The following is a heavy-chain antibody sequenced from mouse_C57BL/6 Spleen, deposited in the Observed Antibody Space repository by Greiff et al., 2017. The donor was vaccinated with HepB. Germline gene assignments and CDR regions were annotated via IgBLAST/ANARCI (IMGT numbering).Heavy chain of an antibody. CDR1: GYTFTDYY. D-gene: IGHD2-3*01. J-gene: IGHJ4*01. Sequence: EVQLQQSGPVLVKPGASVKMSCKASGYTFTDYYMNWVKQSHGKSLEWIGVINPYNGGTSYNQKFKGKATLTVDKSSSTAYMELNSLTSEDSAVYYCARRGGYYADAMDYWGQGTSVTVSS. V-gene: IGHV1-19*01. CDR3: ARRGGYYADAMDY. CDR2: INPYNGGT.